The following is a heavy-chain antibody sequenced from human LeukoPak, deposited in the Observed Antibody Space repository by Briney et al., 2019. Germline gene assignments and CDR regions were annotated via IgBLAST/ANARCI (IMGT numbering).Heavy chain of an antibody. Sequence: ASVKVSCKASGYMFNGYHMHWVRQAPGQGLDWMGWINPNTGDTKYAQKFQGRATMTRDTSIRTGYMELSRLRFDDTAVYYCARGVQYYYYMDVWGKGTTVTVSS. CDR2: INPNTGDT. CDR1: GYMFNGYH. J-gene: IGHJ6*03. V-gene: IGHV1-2*02. CDR3: ARGVQYYYYMDV.